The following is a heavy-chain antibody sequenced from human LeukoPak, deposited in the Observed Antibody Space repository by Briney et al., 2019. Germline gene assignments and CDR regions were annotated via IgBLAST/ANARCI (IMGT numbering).Heavy chain of an antibody. J-gene: IGHJ4*02. CDR1: GGSISSGDYY. CDR2: IYYSGST. Sequence: PSETLSLTCTVSGGSISSGDYYWSWIRQPPGKGPEWIGYIYYSGSTYYNPSLKSRVTISVDTSKNQFSLKLSSVTAADTAVYYCARWYYYGSGSYFVSPGGNSYFDYWGQGTLVTVSS. D-gene: IGHD3-10*01. V-gene: IGHV4-30-4*08. CDR3: ARWYYYGSGSYFVSPGGNSYFDY.